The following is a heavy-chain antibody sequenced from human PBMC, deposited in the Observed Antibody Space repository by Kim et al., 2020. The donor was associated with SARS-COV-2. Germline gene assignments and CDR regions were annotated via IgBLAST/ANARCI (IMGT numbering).Heavy chain of an antibody. D-gene: IGHD6-6*01. CDR1: GYTFTSYG. CDR3: ARNGKRIAGMRYFSYQKAMDV. J-gene: IGHJ6*02. V-gene: IGHV1-18*01. CDR2: INTDTDNT. Sequence: ASVKVSCKTSGYTFTSYGISWMRQAPGQGLEWMGWINTDTDNTKYAQSFQGRISVTTVTSTTTAYMELRSLRPDDTAVYFCARNGKRIAGMRYFSYQKAMDVWGPGTTVIVSS.